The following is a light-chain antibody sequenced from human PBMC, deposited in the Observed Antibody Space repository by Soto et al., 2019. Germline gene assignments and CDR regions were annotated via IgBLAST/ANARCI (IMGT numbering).Light chain of an antibody. Sequence: QSALMQPPSVSGAPGQRVTISCTGSGSNIGAGYDVHWYQQVPGTAPKLLIFSNTNRPSGVPDRFSGSKSGTSASLAITGLQAEDEADYYCQSHDSSLSGDVVFGGGTKLTVL. CDR1: GSNIGAGYD. J-gene: IGLJ2*01. CDR3: QSHDSSLSGDVV. CDR2: SNT. V-gene: IGLV1-40*01.